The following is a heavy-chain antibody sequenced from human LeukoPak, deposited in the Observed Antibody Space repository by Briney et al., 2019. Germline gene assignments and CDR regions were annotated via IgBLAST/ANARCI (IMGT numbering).Heavy chain of an antibody. J-gene: IGHJ4*02. Sequence: GGSLRLSCAASGFTFSSYGMHWVRQAPGKGLEWVAFIRYDGSNKYYADSVKGRFTISRDNSKNTLYLQMNSLRAEDTAVYYCAKDLSRRWLQTFDYWGQGTLVTVSS. CDR2: IRYDGSNK. V-gene: IGHV3-30*02. CDR3: AKDLSRRWLQTFDY. CDR1: GFTFSSYG. D-gene: IGHD5-24*01.